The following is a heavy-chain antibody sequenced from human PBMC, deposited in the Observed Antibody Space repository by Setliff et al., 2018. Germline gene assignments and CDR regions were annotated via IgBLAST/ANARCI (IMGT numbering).Heavy chain of an antibody. V-gene: IGHV4-39*01. CDR3: ARGTYSSSSSYYFDY. CDR1: GDSINSYPYY. CDR2: IYYTGIT. J-gene: IGHJ4*02. D-gene: IGHD6-13*01. Sequence: PSETLSLTCTVSGDSINSYPYYWGWIRQPPGKGLEWIGNIYYTGITYYNPSLKSRVTISVDTSKNQFSLKLSSVTAADTAVYYCARGTYSSSSSYYFDYWGQGTLVTVSS.